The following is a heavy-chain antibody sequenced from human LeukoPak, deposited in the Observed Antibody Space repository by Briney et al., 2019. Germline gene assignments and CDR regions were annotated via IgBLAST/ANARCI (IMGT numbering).Heavy chain of an antibody. CDR2: IWYDGGNK. J-gene: IGHJ4*02. Sequence: PGRSLRLSCEASGFTFSRFAMHWVRQAPGKGLEWVAVIWYDGGNKYYADSVKGRFTISRDNSKNTLYLEMNSLRAEDTAVYYCARGLTQIPRLATGLGHWGQGTLVTVSS. CDR3: ARGLTQIPRLATGLGH. V-gene: IGHV3-33*08. CDR1: GFTFSRFA. D-gene: IGHD2-21*02.